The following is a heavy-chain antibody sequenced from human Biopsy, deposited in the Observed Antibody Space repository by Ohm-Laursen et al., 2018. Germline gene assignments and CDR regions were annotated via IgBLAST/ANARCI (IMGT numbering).Heavy chain of an antibody. CDR1: GGTFSNYG. J-gene: IGHJ1*01. D-gene: IGHD3-9*01. V-gene: IGHV1-69*06. CDR3: ATKLTGYFHH. Sequence: SVKVSRKTPGGTFSNYGVNWVRQAPGQGLEWLGGNIPILGTGNYAQKFQDRVTVAADTSTSAATMELRSLRSDDTAVYYCATKLTGYFHHWGQGTLVIVSS. CDR2: NIPILGTG.